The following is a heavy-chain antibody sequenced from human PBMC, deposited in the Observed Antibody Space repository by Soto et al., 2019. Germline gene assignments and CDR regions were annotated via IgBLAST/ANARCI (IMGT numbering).Heavy chain of an antibody. D-gene: IGHD2-8*01. Sequence: SETLSLTCTVSGGSLSSGDYYWGWLRQPPGKGLEWIGYIYYSGSTNYNPSLKSRVTISVNTSKNQFSLKLSSVTAADTAVYYCAREGCVGYGPYYYDYWGQGTLVTVSS. CDR3: AREGCVGYGPYYYDY. J-gene: IGHJ4*02. CDR2: IYYSGST. V-gene: IGHV4-30-4*01. CDR1: GGSLSSGDYY.